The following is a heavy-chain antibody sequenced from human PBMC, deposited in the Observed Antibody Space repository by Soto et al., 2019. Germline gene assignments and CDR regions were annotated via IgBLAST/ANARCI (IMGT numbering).Heavy chain of an antibody. CDR2: ISGSGGST. D-gene: IGHD6-19*01. CDR1: GFTFSSYA. J-gene: IGHJ4*02. V-gene: IGHV3-23*01. Sequence: EVQLLESGGGLVQPGGSLRLSCAASGFTFSSYAMSWVRQAPGKGLEWVSTISGSGGSTYYADSVKGRFTISRDNSKNTLYLQVNSLRAEETAVYYCAKCSPRYSSGLKAYYFDYWGQGTLVTVSS. CDR3: AKCSPRYSSGLKAYYFDY.